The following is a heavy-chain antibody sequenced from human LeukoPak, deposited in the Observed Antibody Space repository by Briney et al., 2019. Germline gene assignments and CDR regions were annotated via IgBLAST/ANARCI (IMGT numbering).Heavy chain of an antibody. J-gene: IGHJ4*02. CDR3: ARDRPTGRSRGVVVQ. CDR2: ISSGGTYI. D-gene: IGHD2-15*01. Sequence: GGSLRLSCAASGFTFDTYAMTWVRQAPGKGLEWVSSISSGGTYIYYAESVRGRSTISRDNTKNFLYLQLSTLRVEDTAVYYCARDRPTGRSRGVVVQWGQGTLVSVSS. V-gene: IGHV3-21*01. CDR1: GFTFDTYA.